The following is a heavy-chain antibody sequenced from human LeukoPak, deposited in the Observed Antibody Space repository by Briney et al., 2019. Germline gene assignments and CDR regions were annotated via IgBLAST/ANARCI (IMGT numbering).Heavy chain of an antibody. J-gene: IGHJ4*02. CDR1: GYIFIDYE. CDR2: IIPIFGTA. V-gene: IGHV1-69*13. CDR3: ARSRSICSSTSCYFDY. Sequence: SVKVSCKASGYIFIDYEINWVRQAPGQGLEWMGGIIPIFGTANYAQKFQGRVTITADESTSTAYMELSSLRSEDTAVYYCARSRSICSSTSCYFDYWGQGTLVTVSS. D-gene: IGHD2-2*01.